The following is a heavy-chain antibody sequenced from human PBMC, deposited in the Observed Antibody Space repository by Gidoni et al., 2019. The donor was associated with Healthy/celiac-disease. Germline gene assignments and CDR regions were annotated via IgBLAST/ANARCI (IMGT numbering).Heavy chain of an antibody. J-gene: IGHJ4*02. V-gene: IGHV5-51*01. CDR3: ARQWGGSYSRGHFDY. D-gene: IGHD1-26*01. CDR1: GYSFTSYW. CDR2: IYPGDSDT. Sequence: VQLVQSVAEVQKPGDSLTLSFTGSGYSFTSYWIGSVRQMPGKGLEWRGIIYPGDSDTRYSPSFQGQVTISADKSISTAYLQWSSLKAADTAMYYCARQWGGSYSRGHFDYGGQGTLVTVSS.